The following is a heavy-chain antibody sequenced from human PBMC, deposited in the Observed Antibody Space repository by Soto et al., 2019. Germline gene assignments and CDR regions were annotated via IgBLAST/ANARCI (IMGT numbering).Heavy chain of an antibody. CDR1: GFTFSSHW. CDR2: INRDGSNT. Sequence: EVQLVESGGGLVQPGGSLRLSCAASGFTFSSHWMHWVRQAPGKGLVWVSRINRDGSNTSYADSVKGRSTISRDNAKNTLYLEMHSLRAEDTAVYYCARDNYDFWSGVFYYYIGVWGKGTTVTVSS. V-gene: IGHV3-74*01. CDR3: ARDNYDFWSGVFYYYIGV. J-gene: IGHJ6*03. D-gene: IGHD3-3*01.